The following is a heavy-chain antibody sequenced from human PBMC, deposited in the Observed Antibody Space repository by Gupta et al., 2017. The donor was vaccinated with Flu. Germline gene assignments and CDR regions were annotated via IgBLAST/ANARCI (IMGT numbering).Heavy chain of an antibody. CDR2: IYPGDSDT. D-gene: IGHD2-21*01. Sequence: IAWVRQMPGKGLEWMGIIYPGDSDTRYSPSFQGQVTISADKSLSTAYLQWSSLKASDTAMYYCARSFVSFDIWGQGTMVTVSS. J-gene: IGHJ3*02. V-gene: IGHV5-51*01. CDR3: ARSFVSFDI.